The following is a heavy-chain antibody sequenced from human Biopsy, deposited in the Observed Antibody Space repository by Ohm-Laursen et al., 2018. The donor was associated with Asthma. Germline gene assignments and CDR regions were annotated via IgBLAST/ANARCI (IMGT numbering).Heavy chain of an antibody. CDR3: ARDLSFYDSSGYYRRWFDP. Sequence: SWVRQPPGKGLEWIGYIYYSGSTYYNPSLKSRVTISVDTSKNQFSLKLSSVTAADTAVYYCARDLSFYDSSGYYRRWFDPWGQGTLVTVSS. D-gene: IGHD3-22*01. CDR2: IYYSGST. J-gene: IGHJ5*02. V-gene: IGHV4-30-4*08.